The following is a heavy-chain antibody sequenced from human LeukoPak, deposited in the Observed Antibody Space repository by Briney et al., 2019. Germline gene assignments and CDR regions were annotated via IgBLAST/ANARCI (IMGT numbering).Heavy chain of an antibody. CDR2: ITSSGDGT. D-gene: IGHD3-22*01. V-gene: IGHV3-23*01. CDR1: GFTFSIYA. CDR3: AKDRPNYYGSNGHYYRRDGDY. Sequence: GGSLRLSCAASGFTFSIYAMSWVRQAPGKGLQWVSSITSSGDGTYYADSVKGRFTISRDNSESMLYLQMNSLRVEDTAVYFCAKDRPNYYGSNGHYYRRDGDYWGQGTLVTVSS. J-gene: IGHJ4*02.